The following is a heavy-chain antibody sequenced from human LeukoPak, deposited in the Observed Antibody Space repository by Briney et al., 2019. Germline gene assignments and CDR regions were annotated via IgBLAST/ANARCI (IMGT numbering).Heavy chain of an antibody. Sequence: GASVKVSCKVSGYTLTELSMHWVRQAPGKGLEWMGGFYPEDGETIYAQRFQGRVTMTEDTSTDTAYMELSSLRSEDTAVYYCATTEYDSSGYYSKWFDPWGQGTLVTVSS. V-gene: IGHV1-24*01. CDR3: ATTEYDSSGYYSKWFDP. CDR2: FYPEDGET. D-gene: IGHD3-22*01. J-gene: IGHJ5*02. CDR1: GYTLTELS.